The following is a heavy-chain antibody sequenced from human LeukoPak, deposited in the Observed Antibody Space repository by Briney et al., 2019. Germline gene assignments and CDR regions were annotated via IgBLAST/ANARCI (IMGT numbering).Heavy chain of an antibody. CDR3: AHHPYGLFGEYFQH. J-gene: IGHJ1*01. V-gene: IGHV4-39*07. Sequence: PSETLSLTCTVSGGSISTSNYYWGWVRQPPGRGLEWIGSIYYSGSTYYNPSLKSRVTISVDTSKNQFSLKLSSVTAADTAVYYCAHHPYGLFGEYFQHWGQGTLVTVSS. D-gene: IGHD3-10*01. CDR1: GGSISTSNYY. CDR2: IYYSGST.